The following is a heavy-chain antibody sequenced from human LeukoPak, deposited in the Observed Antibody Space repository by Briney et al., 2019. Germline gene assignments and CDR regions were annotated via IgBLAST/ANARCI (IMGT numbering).Heavy chain of an antibody. CDR1: GFTFSSYA. CDR2: ISGSGGST. D-gene: IGHD3-3*01. J-gene: IGHJ4*02. Sequence: GGSLRLSCAASGFTFSSYAMSWVRQAPGKGLEWVSAISGSGGSTYYADSVKGRFTIFRDNSKNTLYLQMNSLRAEDTAVYYCAKDRIPDVLRFLEWFFFDYWGQGTLVTVSS. V-gene: IGHV3-23*01. CDR3: AKDRIPDVLRFLEWFFFDY.